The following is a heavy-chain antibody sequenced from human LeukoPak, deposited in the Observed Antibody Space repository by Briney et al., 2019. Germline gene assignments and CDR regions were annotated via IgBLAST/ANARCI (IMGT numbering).Heavy chain of an antibody. Sequence: GGSLRLSCAASGFTFSSYSMNWVRQAPGKGLEWVSAIDNSGFTTYYADSVRGRFTISRDNVKNTLYLQMNSLRAEDTAVYYCAKVSTVTSNFDYWGQGTLVTVSS. J-gene: IGHJ4*02. CDR2: IDNSGFTT. CDR3: AKVSTVTSNFDY. D-gene: IGHD4-17*01. CDR1: GFTFSSYS. V-gene: IGHV3-23*01.